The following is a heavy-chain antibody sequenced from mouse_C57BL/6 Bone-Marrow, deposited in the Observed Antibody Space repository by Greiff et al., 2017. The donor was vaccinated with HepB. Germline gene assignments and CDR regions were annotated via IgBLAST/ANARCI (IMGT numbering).Heavy chain of an antibody. CDR2: IDPSDSYT. V-gene: IGHV1-59*01. J-gene: IGHJ2*01. CDR1: GYTFTSYW. D-gene: IGHD1-1*01. Sequence: QVQLQQPGAELVRPGTSVKLSCKASGYTFTSYWMHWVKQRPGQGLEWIGVIDPSDSYTNYNQKFKGKATLTVDTSSSTAYMQLSSLTSEGSAVYYCARHGSSYWGQGTTLTVSS. CDR3: ARHGSSY.